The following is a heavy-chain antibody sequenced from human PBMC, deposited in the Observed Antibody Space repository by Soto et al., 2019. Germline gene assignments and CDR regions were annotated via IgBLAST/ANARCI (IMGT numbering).Heavy chain of an antibody. D-gene: IGHD6-13*01. V-gene: IGHV4-59*01. CDR1: GGSISPYY. CDR3: ARKGAAASYAHYYMDV. CDR2: VYYSGNT. J-gene: IGHJ6*03. Sequence: QVQLQESGRGLVKPSETLSLTCTVSGGSISPYYWSWIRQPPGKGLEWIGYVYYSGNTNYNPSLESRVTISVDTSRNRFSLNLTSATAADTAVYYCARKGAAASYAHYYMDVWGRGTAVTVSS.